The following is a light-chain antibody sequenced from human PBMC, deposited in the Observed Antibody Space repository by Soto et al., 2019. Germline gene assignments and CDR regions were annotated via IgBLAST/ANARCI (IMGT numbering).Light chain of an antibody. CDR1: QSVGGTF. CDR2: GAS. V-gene: IGKV3-20*01. Sequence: EIVLTQSPGTLSLSPGEGATLSRRASQSVGGTFLAWYQQKGGQAPRLLIHGASNRATGIPDRFSGSGSGTDFTLTISRLGPEDFAVYYCQQYGGSPRTFGQGTKVEVK. CDR3: QQYGGSPRT. J-gene: IGKJ1*01.